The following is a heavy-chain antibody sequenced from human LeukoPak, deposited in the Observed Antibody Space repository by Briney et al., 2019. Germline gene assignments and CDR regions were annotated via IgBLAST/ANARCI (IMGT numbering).Heavy chain of an antibody. CDR1: GFTFSDYY. Sequence: GGSLRLSCAASGFTFSDYYMSWIRQAPGKGLEWVSYISSSGSTIVYADSVRGRFTVSRDNAKNSMFLQMNSLRAEDTAVYYCARERRLRETDSWGQGTLVTVSS. CDR3: ARERRLRETDS. V-gene: IGHV3-11*01. D-gene: IGHD4-17*01. CDR2: ISSSGSTI. J-gene: IGHJ4*02.